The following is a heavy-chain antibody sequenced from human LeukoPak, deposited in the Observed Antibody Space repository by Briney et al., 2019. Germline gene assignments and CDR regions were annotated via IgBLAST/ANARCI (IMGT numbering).Heavy chain of an antibody. J-gene: IGHJ6*03. D-gene: IGHD3-22*01. CDR3: ARRSHTYYYDSSGPSYYYYYYMDV. Sequence: PGGSLRLPCAASGFTFSSYAMSWVRQAPGKGLEWVGIINPGDSDTRYSPSYQGQVTNSADKSISTAYLQWSSLKASDTAMYYCARRSHTYYYDSSGPSYYYYYYMDVWGKGTTVTVSS. CDR2: INPGDSDT. CDR1: GFTFSSYA. V-gene: IGHV5-51*01.